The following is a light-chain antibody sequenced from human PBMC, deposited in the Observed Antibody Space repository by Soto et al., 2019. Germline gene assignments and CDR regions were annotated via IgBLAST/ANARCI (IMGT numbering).Light chain of an antibody. Sequence: SVLTQPASVSGSPVQSITISCTGTSSDVGSYNYVSWYQQHPGKAPKLMIYEVSDRPSGISSRFSGSKSGNTASLTISGLQTEDEADYYCSSYTSSSTLFGTGTKVTVL. CDR2: EVS. CDR3: SSYTSSSTL. J-gene: IGLJ1*01. V-gene: IGLV2-14*01. CDR1: SSDVGSYNY.